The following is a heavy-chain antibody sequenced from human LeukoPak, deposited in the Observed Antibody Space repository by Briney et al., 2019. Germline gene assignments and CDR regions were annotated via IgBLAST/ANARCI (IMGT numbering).Heavy chain of an antibody. D-gene: IGHD4-17*01. CDR2: IASSGNTI. CDR3: ARGRYYGDYVSDY. V-gene: IGHV3-48*01. J-gene: IGHJ4*02. Sequence: GGSLRLSCTASGFSFSDYSMNWFRQAPGKGLDWVSYIASSGNTIYYADSVKGRFTISRDNSKNTLFLQMNSLRAEDTAVYYCARGRYYGDYVSDYWGQGTLVTVSS. CDR1: GFSFSDYS.